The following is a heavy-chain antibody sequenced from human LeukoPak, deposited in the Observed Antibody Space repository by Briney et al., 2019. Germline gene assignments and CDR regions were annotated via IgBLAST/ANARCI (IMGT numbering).Heavy chain of an antibody. CDR3: TRVYYGSRRPFDI. J-gene: IGHJ3*02. CDR2: IRSKAYGGTI. CDR1: GFTFADYA. V-gene: IGHV3-49*04. D-gene: IGHD3-10*01. Sequence: PGRSLRLSCTPSGFTFADYAMSWVRQAPGKGLEWVGLIRSKAYGGTIHYAASVKGRFTISRDDSKSIAYLQMNSLKTEDTAVYYCTRVYYGSRRPFDIWGQGTMVTVSS.